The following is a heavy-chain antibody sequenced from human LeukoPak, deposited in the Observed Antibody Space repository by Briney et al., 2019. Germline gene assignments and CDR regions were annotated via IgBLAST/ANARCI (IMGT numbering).Heavy chain of an antibody. V-gene: IGHV4-34*01. J-gene: IGHJ4*02. D-gene: IGHD6-25*01. CDR1: GGSFSGYY. Sequence: PSETLSLTCAVYGGSFSGYYWSWIRQPPGKGLEWIGEINHSGSTNYNPSLKSRVTITVDTSKNQFSLKLSSVTAADTAVYYCARGGHSRGYNRGYYFDYWGQGTLVTVSS. CDR2: INHSGST. CDR3: ARGGHSRGYNRGYYFDY.